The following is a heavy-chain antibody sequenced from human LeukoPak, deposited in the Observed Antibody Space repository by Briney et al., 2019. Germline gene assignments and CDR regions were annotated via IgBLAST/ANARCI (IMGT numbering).Heavy chain of an antibody. J-gene: IGHJ4*02. CDR3: ARHGAAAAPYYFDY. V-gene: IGHV4-39*01. CDR2: IYYSGGT. CDR1: GGSISSSSYY. Sequence: SETLSLTCTVSGGSISSSSYYWGWIRQPPGKGLEWIGSIYYSGGTYYNPSLKSRVTISVDTSKNQFSLKLSSVTAADTAVYYCARHGAAAAPYYFDYWGQGTLVTVSS. D-gene: IGHD6-13*01.